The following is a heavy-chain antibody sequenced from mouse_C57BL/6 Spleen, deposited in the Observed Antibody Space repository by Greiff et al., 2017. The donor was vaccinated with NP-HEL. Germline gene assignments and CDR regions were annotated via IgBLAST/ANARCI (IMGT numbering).Heavy chain of an antibody. CDR1: GYTFTSYW. V-gene: IGHV1-7*01. CDR2: INPSSGYT. CDR3: AKNWDVGGYFDV. D-gene: IGHD4-1*01. J-gene: IGHJ1*03. Sequence: QVHVKQSGAELAKPGASVKLSCKASGYTFTSYWMHWVKQRPGQGLEWIGYINPSSGYTKYNQKFKDKATLTADKSSSTAYMQLSSLTYEDSAVYYCAKNWDVGGYFDVWGTGTTVTVSS.